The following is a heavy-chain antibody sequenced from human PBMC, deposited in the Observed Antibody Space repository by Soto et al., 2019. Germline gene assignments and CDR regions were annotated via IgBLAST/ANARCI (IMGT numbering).Heavy chain of an antibody. V-gene: IGHV1-18*01. CDR2: ISAHNGNT. D-gene: IGHD1-1*01. CDR3: ARRRYGDY. J-gene: IGHJ4*02. CDR1: GYAFTTYG. Sequence: QVHLVQSGAEVKKPGASVKVSCKGSGYAFTTYGITWVRQAPGQGLEWMGWISAHNGNTNYAQKLQGRVTVTRDTSTSTAYMELRSLRSDDTVVYYCARRRYGDYWGQGALVTVSS.